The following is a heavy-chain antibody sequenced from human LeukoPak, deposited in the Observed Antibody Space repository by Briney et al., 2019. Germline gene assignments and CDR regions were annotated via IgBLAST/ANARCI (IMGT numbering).Heavy chain of an antibody. J-gene: IGHJ5*02. CDR3: ARDHRDYCDSSGYVNWFDP. CDR2: ISAYNGNT. V-gene: IGHV1-18*01. CDR1: GYTFTSYG. D-gene: IGHD3-22*01. Sequence: ASVKVSCKASGYTFTSYGISWVRQAPGQGLEWMGWISAYNGNTNYAQKLQGRVTMTTDTSTSTAYMELRSLRSDDTAVYYCARDHRDYCDSSGYVNWFDPWGQGTLVTVSS.